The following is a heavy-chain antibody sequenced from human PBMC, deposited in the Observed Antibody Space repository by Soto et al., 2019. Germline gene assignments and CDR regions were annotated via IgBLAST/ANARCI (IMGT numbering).Heavy chain of an antibody. CDR2: IIPIFGTA. CDR3: AGGSGSYYRNWFDP. Sequence: SVKVSCKASGGTFSSYAISWVRQAPGQGLEWMGGIIPIFGTANYAQKFQGRVTITADESTSTAYMELSSLRSEDTAVYYCAGGSGSYYRNWFDPWGQGTLVTVSS. V-gene: IGHV1-69*13. D-gene: IGHD3-10*01. J-gene: IGHJ5*02. CDR1: GGTFSSYA.